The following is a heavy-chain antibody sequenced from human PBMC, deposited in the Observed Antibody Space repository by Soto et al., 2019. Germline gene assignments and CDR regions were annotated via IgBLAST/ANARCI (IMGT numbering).Heavy chain of an antibody. CDR2: ISNDGRTQ. J-gene: IGHJ5*01. D-gene: IGHD3-3*01. V-gene: IGHV3-30*03. CDR3: ARDIWSGDYKCFDS. CDR1: TVTINVYG. Sequence: GSQRLSCASSTVTINVYGIQWVRQAPGKGLEWVAFISNDGRTQYYADSVKGRFTISRDYSKNTVDLQMSSLRNEETAVYYCARDIWSGDYKCFDSWGPGTLVTVSS.